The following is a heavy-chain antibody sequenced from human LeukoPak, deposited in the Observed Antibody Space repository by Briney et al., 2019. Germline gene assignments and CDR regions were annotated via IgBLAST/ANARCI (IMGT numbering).Heavy chain of an antibody. CDR2: IYYSGST. D-gene: IGHD6-13*01. V-gene: IGHV4-31*03. Sequence: PSETLSLTCTVSGGSISSGGYYWSWIRQHPGKGLEWIGYIYYSGSTYYNPSLKSRVTISVDTSKNQFSLKLSSVTAADTAVYYCARSIAAAGTTSFDYWGQGTLVTVSS. CDR3: ARSIAAAGTTSFDY. J-gene: IGHJ4*02. CDR1: GGSISSGGYY.